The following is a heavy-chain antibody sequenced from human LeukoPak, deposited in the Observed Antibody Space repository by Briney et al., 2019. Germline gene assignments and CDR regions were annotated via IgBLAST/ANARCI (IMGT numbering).Heavy chain of an antibody. CDR2: MNPNSGNT. V-gene: IGHV1-8*01. Sequence: GASVKVSCKASGYTFTNYDINWVRQATGQGPEWMGWMNPNSGNTGYAQKFQGRVTMTRNTSISTAYMELSSLISEDTALHYCARDIAGATKGGWFDTWGQGTPVTVSS. J-gene: IGHJ5*02. CDR1: GYTFTNYD. CDR3: ARDIAGATKGGWFDT. D-gene: IGHD1-26*01.